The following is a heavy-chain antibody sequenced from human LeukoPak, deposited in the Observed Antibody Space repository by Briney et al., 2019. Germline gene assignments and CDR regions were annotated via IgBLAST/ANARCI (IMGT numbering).Heavy chain of an antibody. D-gene: IGHD3-22*01. CDR1: GGTFSSYA. Sequence: ASVKVSCKASGGTFSSYAISWVRQAPGQGLEWMGGIIPIFGTANYAQKFQGRVTITADESTSTAYMELGSLRSEDTAVYYCARDPRAYYYEDNWFDPWGQGTLVTVSS. CDR2: IIPIFGTA. V-gene: IGHV1-69*13. CDR3: ARDPRAYYYEDNWFDP. J-gene: IGHJ5*02.